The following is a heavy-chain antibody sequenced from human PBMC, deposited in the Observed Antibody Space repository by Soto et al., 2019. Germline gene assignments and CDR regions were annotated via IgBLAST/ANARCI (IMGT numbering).Heavy chain of an antibody. V-gene: IGHV4-39*01. D-gene: IGHD3-3*01. CDR1: GECVSSTGDD. Sequence: SESRSLTWTASGECVSSTGDDWAWKRQPPGKGLNWVASIYYSGSTYHNPSLKSRVTISVDTSKNQFSLKVTSVTAADTAVYYCARHWRTGYSTVFGVVMGWFDTRGQGTLVTVYS. J-gene: IGHJ5*02. CDR2: IYYSGST. CDR3: ARHWRTGYSTVFGVVMGWFDT.